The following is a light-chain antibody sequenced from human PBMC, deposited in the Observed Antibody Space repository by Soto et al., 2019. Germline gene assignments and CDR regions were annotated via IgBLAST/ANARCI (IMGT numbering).Light chain of an antibody. CDR3: QVWDSDSDHWV. J-gene: IGLJ3*02. CDR1: NIGTKS. V-gene: IGLV3-21*02. CDR2: DDS. Sequence: SYELTQPPSVSVAPGQTARVTCGGNNIGTKSVHWYLQRPGQAPVLAVYDDSDRPSGIPARFSGSNSGNTATLTISRVEAGDEADYYCQVWDSDSDHWVFGGGTKLTV.